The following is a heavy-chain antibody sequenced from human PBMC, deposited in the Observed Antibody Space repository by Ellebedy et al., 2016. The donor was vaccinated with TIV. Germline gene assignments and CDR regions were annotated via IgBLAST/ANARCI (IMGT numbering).Heavy chain of an antibody. D-gene: IGHD2-21*02. J-gene: IGHJ4*02. V-gene: IGHV4-39*01. CDR2: VYYSGSP. CDR1: GGSLSSTRYY. Sequence: MPGGSLRLSCSVSGGSLSSTRYYRAWIRQPPGKGLEYIGSVYYSGSPYYNPSFKSRVTLSADTSKNQFSLNLRTVTAADTAVYYCARTDPWQPIDDWGQGILVSVSS. CDR3: ARTDPWQPIDD.